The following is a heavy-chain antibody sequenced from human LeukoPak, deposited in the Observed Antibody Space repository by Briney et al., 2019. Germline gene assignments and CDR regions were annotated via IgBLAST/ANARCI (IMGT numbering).Heavy chain of an antibody. Sequence: PSETLSLTCAVSGGSISSSNWWSWVRQPPWKGLEWIGEIYHSGSTNYNPSLKSRVTISVDTSKNQFSLKLSSVTAADTAVYYCARSSPDDLTGFDYWGQGTLVTVSS. CDR2: IYHSGST. CDR3: ARSSPDDLTGFDY. J-gene: IGHJ4*02. D-gene: IGHD3-9*01. V-gene: IGHV4-4*02. CDR1: GGSISSSNW.